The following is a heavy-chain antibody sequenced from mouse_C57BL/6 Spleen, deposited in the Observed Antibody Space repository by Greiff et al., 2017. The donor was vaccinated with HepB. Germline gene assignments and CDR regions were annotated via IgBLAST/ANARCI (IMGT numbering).Heavy chain of an antibody. CDR3: ARDRDYYGSSFYFDY. CDR2: INPYNGGT. J-gene: IGHJ2*01. V-gene: IGHV1-19*01. Sequence: EVKLMESGPVLVKPGASVKMSCKASGYTFTDYYMNWVKQSHGKSLEWIGVINPYNGGTSYNQKFKGKATLTVDKSSSTAYMELNSLTSEDSAVYYCARDRDYYGSSFYFDYWGQGTTLTVSS. CDR1: GYTFTDYY. D-gene: IGHD1-1*01.